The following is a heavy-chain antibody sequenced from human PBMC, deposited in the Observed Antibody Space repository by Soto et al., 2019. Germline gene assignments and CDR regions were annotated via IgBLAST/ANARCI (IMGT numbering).Heavy chain of an antibody. CDR3: ARAFMLPPKYESGSLTY. D-gene: IGHD3-10*01. J-gene: IGHJ4*02. CDR2: IAYSWST. Sequence: PSETVSLTWTVSDGSISNYFLNCLRQAADKGLEWVGNIAYSWSTKYNPSLKSRVSMSLDMSMNQLSLKLSSVTAADTAVYYCARAFMLPPKYESGSLTYWGLGSLVTVSS. V-gene: IGHV4-59*01. CDR1: DGSISNYF.